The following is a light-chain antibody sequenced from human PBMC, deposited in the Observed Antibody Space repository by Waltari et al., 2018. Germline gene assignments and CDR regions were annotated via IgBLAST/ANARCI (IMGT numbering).Light chain of an antibody. Sequence: DIVMTQTPLSLSVTPGQPASISCKSSQSLLHSDGETYLFWYLQKPGQPPQLLISKVSNRFSGVPDRCSGSGSGTDFALKISRMEPEDVGVYYCTQSVRLPYTFGQGTKLEIK. CDR3: TQSVRLPYT. CDR1: QSLLHSDGETY. CDR2: KVS. J-gene: IGKJ2*01. V-gene: IGKV2D-29*01.